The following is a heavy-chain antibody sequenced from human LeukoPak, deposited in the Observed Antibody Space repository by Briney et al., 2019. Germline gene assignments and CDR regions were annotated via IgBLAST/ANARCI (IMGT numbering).Heavy chain of an antibody. CDR1: GYTFTSYD. V-gene: IGHV1-8*03. CDR2: MNPNSGNT. CDR3: ARGRGRSYSSWFDP. Sequence: GASVKVSCKASGYTFTSYDINWVRQATGQGLEWMGWMNPNSGNTGYAQKFQGRVTITRNTSISTAYMELSSLRSEDTAVYYCARGRGRSYSSWFDPWGQGTLVTVSS. J-gene: IGHJ5*02. D-gene: IGHD1-26*01.